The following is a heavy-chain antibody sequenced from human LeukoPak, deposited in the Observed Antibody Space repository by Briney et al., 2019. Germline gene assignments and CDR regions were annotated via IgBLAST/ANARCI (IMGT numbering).Heavy chain of an antibody. J-gene: IGHJ4*02. D-gene: IGHD6-19*01. Sequence: GASVKVSCKVSGYTLTELSMHWVRQAPGKGPEWMGGFDPEDGETIYAQKFQGRVTMTEDTSTDTAYMELSSLRSEDTAVYYCATLRYAAVAGIDLPTDYWGQGTLVTVSS. CDR1: GYTLTELS. CDR2: FDPEDGET. CDR3: ATLRYAAVAGIDLPTDY. V-gene: IGHV1-24*01.